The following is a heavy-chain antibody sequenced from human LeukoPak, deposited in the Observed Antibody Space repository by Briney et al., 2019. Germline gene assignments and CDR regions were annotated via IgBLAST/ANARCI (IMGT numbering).Heavy chain of an antibody. CDR2: IKTDGSAA. V-gene: IGHV3-74*01. CDR3: TRDLVYCSGSSDY. Sequence: GGSLRFSCAASGFTFGNYWMHWVRQAPGKGLVWVSRIKTDGSAAGYADSVRGRFTISRDNAKNTLYLHMNSLRAEDTAVYYCTRDLVYCSGSSDYWGQGTLVTVSS. D-gene: IGHD3-10*01. CDR1: GFTFGNYW. J-gene: IGHJ4*02.